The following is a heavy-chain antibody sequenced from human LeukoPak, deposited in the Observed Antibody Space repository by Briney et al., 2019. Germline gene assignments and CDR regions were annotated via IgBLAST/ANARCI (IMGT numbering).Heavy chain of an antibody. J-gene: IGHJ4*02. D-gene: IGHD2-15*01. V-gene: IGHV1-69*05. CDR3: ASFGLCSRACSFDS. CDR1: GDTFHNYI. CDR2: IIPAFGTP. Sequence: ASVKVSCKASGDTFHNYIVNWVRQAPGEGLEWLGRIIPAFGTPSYAMNFLGRVTVTTDESKTTVYLEMSSLRSDDTAVYYCASFGLCSRACSFDSWGQETLVSVSS.